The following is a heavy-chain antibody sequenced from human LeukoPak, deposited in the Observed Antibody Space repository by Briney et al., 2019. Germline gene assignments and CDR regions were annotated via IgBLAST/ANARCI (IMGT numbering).Heavy chain of an antibody. CDR2: IYTSGST. V-gene: IGHV4-61*02. J-gene: IGHJ3*02. CDR1: GGSISSGDYY. CDR3: ARHQWVPAFDI. D-gene: IGHD1-26*01. Sequence: SETLSLTCTVSGGSISSGDYYWTWIRQPAGKGLEWIGRIYTSGSTNYNPSLKSRVTMSVDTSKNQFSLKLSSVTAADTAVYYCARHQWVPAFDIWGQGTMVTVSS.